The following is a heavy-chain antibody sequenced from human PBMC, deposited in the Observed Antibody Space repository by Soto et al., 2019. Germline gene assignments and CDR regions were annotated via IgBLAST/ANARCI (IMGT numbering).Heavy chain of an antibody. CDR2: ISAYNGNT. CDR1: GYTFTSYG. D-gene: IGHD3-10*01. J-gene: IGHJ5*02. CDR3: ARNESPDMVRGVLITWGWFDP. V-gene: IGHV1-18*01. Sequence: ASVKVSCKASGYTFTSYGISWVRQAPGQGLEWMGWISAYNGNTNYAQKLQGRVTMTTDTSTSTAYMELRSLRSDDKAVYYCARNESPDMVRGVLITWGWFDPWGQGNLVTVSS.